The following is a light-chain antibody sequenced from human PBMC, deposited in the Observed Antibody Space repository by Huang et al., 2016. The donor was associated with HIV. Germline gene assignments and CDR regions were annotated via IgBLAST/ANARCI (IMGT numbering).Light chain of an antibody. CDR3: QKYGSSPWT. CDR1: QNVGTNH. J-gene: IGKJ1*01. Sequence: EIVLTQSPGTLSLSPGERATLSCRASQNVGTNHLACYQQRPGQAPRRLIHGASSRATGIPDRCSGSGSGTDFSRTISRLEPGDSAVYFCQKYGSSPWTFGQGTKVEIK. CDR2: GAS. V-gene: IGKV3-20*01.